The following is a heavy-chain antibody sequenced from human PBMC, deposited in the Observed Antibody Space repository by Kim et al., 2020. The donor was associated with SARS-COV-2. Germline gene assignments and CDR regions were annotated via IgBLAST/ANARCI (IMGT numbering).Heavy chain of an antibody. CDR3: ATLRRDGSKNVLGY. V-gene: IGHV1-2*02. Sequence: ASVKVSCKASGYTFTDYFMHWARQAPGQGLEWMGWISPSSGGTNYAQKFQGRVTMTRDTSINTACMELSSLTSDDTAMYYCATLRRDGSKNVLGYWGQGTLVTVSS. J-gene: IGHJ4*02. CDR2: ISPSSGGT. D-gene: IGHD2-21*01. CDR1: GYTFTDYF.